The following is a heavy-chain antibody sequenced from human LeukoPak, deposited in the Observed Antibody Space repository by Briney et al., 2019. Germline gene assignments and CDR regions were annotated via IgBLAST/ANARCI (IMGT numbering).Heavy chain of an antibody. Sequence: SETLSLTCAVYGGSFSGYYWSWVRQPPGKGLEWIGEINHSGSTNYNPSLKSRVTLSIDTSKNQFSLKLTSVPGADTALYYCARAEINDYSRYWGQGSPVIVSS. J-gene: IGHJ4*02. CDR1: GGSFSGYY. CDR3: ARAEINDYSRY. D-gene: IGHD4-11*01. V-gene: IGHV4-34*01. CDR2: INHSGST.